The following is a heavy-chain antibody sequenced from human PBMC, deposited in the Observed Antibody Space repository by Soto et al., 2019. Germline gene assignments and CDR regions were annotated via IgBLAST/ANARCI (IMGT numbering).Heavy chain of an antibody. Sequence: VGSLRLSCAASGFIFCSYWMTWLRRTPGRGLEWVANIKQDGSQRYYLDSVKGRFTISRDNAKSSLYLQMNSLRADDTGVYYCARDDGDRSTDYWGQGTQVTVS. CDR2: IKQDGSQR. CDR3: ARDDGDRSTDY. CDR1: GFIFCSYW. V-gene: IGHV3-7*01. J-gene: IGHJ4*02. D-gene: IGHD3-16*02.